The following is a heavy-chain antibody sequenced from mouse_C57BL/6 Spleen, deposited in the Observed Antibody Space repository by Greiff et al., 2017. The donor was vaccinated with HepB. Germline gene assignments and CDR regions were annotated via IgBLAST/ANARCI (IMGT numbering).Heavy chain of an antibody. CDR2: INPNNGGT. J-gene: IGHJ2*02. CDR1: GYTFTDYY. Sequence: EVQLQQSGPELVKPGASVKISCKASGYTFTDYYMNWVKQSHGQSLEWIGDINPNNGGTSYNQKFKGKATLTVDTSSSTAYMELRSLTSEDSAVYDGTRDYYGSTGYFDDWGQGTSLTVSS. V-gene: IGHV1-26*01. D-gene: IGHD1-1*01. CDR3: TRDYYGSTGYFDD.